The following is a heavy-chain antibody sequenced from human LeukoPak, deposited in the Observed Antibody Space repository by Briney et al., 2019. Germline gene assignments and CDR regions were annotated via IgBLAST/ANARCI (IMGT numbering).Heavy chain of an antibody. CDR2: ISDSDGST. CDR3: AKRGAEVGATVAPGDY. D-gene: IGHD1-26*01. V-gene: IGHV3-23*01. Sequence: PGGSLRLSCAASRFTFTIHAMSWVRQAPGKGLEWVSGISDSDGSTYYADSVKGRFTISRDNSKNMLYLQMNSLRAEDTAVYYCAKRGAEVGATVAPGDYWGQGTLVTVSS. J-gene: IGHJ4*02. CDR1: RFTFTIHA.